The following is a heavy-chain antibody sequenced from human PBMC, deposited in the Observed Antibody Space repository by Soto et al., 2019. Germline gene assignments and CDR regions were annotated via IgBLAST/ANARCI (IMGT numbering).Heavy chain of an antibody. CDR2: IYSGGST. D-gene: IGHD3-22*01. J-gene: IGHJ1*01. V-gene: IGHV3-53*01. CDR3: ARDRLESGYPECFQH. Sequence: EVQLVESGGGLIQPGGSLRLSCAASGFTVSSNYMSWVRQAPGKGLEWVSVIYSGGSTYYADSVKGRFTISRDNSKNALYLQRTSLRAEDTAVYYCARDRLESGYPECFQHWGQGTLVTVSS. CDR1: GFTVSSNY.